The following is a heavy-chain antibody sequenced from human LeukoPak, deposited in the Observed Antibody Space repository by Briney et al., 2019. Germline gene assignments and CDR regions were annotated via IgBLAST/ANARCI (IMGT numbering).Heavy chain of an antibody. V-gene: IGHV1-69*05. CDR2: IIPIFGTA. J-gene: IGHJ5*02. D-gene: IGHD6-13*01. CDR1: GGTFSSYA. Sequence: SVKVSCKASGGTFSSYAISWVRKAPGQGLEWMGGIIPIFGTANYPQKFQGRVTITTDESTSTAYMELSSLRSEDTAVYYCATGGGSSWQFNWFDPWGQGTLVTVSS. CDR3: ATGGGSSWQFNWFDP.